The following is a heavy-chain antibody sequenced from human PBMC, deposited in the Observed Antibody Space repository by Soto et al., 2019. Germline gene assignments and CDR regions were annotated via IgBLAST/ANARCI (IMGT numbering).Heavy chain of an antibody. CDR2: VDPQNNNT. Sequence: EVKLIQSGAEVKKPGATVTIACKVYGYRFTDSYIHWIKQAPGKGLEWMGLVDPQNNNTDYGRTFQGRLTLTADTSTDTAFMELRSLRSEDTAAYYCTGDILGTHMSSLDFWGQGALVTVSS. V-gene: IGHV1-69-2*01. J-gene: IGHJ4*02. D-gene: IGHD3-3*02. CDR1: GYRFTDSY. CDR3: TGDILGTHMSSLDF.